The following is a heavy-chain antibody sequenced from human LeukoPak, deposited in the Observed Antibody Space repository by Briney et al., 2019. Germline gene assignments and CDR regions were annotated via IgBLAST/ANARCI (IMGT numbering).Heavy chain of an antibody. Sequence: GGSLRLSCAASGFTFSNSAMTWVRHAPGKGLEWVSAISAGGSDTIYTDSVKDRFTISRDNSKNTLYLQMNSLRAEDTAVYYCAKGGNSAPLDYWGQGTLVTVSS. J-gene: IGHJ4*02. D-gene: IGHD1-7*01. CDR1: GFTFSNSA. CDR3: AKGGNSAPLDY. V-gene: IGHV3-23*01. CDR2: ISAGGSDT.